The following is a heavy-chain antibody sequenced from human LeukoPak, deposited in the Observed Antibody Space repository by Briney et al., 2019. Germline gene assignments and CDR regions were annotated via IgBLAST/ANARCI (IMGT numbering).Heavy chain of an antibody. J-gene: IGHJ4*02. CDR3: AKDGRYYDSSGLPPHDY. D-gene: IGHD3-22*01. CDR2: ISGSGGST. CDR1: RFTFSSYA. Sequence: GGSLRLSCAASRFTFSSYAMSWVRQAPGKGLEWVSAISGSGGSTYYADSVKGRFTISRDNSKNTLYLQMNSLRAEDTAVYYCAKDGRYYDSSGLPPHDYWGQGTLVTVSS. V-gene: IGHV3-23*01.